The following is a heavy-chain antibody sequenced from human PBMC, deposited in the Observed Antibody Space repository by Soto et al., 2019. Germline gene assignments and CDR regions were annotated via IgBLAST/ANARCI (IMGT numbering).Heavy chain of an antibody. J-gene: IGHJ6*02. CDR2: IIPVFGTA. Sequence: QVQLVQSGAEVKKPGSSVKVSCKASGGTLSNYGISWVRQAPGQGLEWMGGIIPVFGTANYAQKFQGRVTITADESTTPVYIVVSSLRSDDTAVYYCARGDATKIVVTTYYGMDVWAQGTTVTVSS. D-gene: IGHD4-17*01. CDR3: ARGDATKIVVTTYYGMDV. V-gene: IGHV1-69*12. CDR1: GGTLSNYG.